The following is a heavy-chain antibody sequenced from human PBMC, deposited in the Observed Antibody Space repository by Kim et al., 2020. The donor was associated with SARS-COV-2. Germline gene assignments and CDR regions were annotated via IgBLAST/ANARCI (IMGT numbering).Heavy chain of an antibody. J-gene: IGHJ5*02. V-gene: IGHV1-2*06. CDR2: INPNSGGT. CDR3: ARERLLRGVIHSGWFDP. CDR1: GYTFTGYY. D-gene: IGHD3-3*01. Sequence: ASVKVSCKASGYTFTGYYMHWVRQAPGQGLEWMGRINPNSGGTNYAQKFQGRVTMTRDTSISTAYMELSRLRSDDTAVYYCARERLLRGVIHSGWFDPWGQGTLVTVSS.